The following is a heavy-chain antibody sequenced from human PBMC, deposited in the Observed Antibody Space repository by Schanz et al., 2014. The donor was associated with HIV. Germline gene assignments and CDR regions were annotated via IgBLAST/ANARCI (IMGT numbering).Heavy chain of an antibody. J-gene: IGHJ4*02. CDR1: GDTFSSYS. D-gene: IGHD6-13*01. Sequence: QVQLVQSGAGVKKPGSSVKVSCKASGDTFSSYSISWVRQAPGQGLGWVGGIIPIFDTTNYAQKFQGRVTITADESTSTAYMELSSLRSEDTAVYYCARDSPVAAGTLDYWGQGTLVTVSS. V-gene: IGHV1-69*01. CDR2: IIPIFDTT. CDR3: ARDSPVAAGTLDY.